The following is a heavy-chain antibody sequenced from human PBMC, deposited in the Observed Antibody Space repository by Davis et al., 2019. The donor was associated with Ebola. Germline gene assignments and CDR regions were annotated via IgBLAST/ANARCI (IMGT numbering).Heavy chain of an antibody. Sequence: MPSETLSLTCTVSGGSISSGDYYWSWIRQPPGKGLAWIGYIYYSGSTYYNPSLKSRVTISVDTSKNQFSLKLSSVTAADTAVYYCARDGYCSSTSCPKLGVLGAFDIWGQGTMVTVSS. CDR3: ARDGYCSSTSCPKLGVLGAFDI. D-gene: IGHD2-2*01. CDR1: GGSISSGDYY. V-gene: IGHV4-30-4*01. J-gene: IGHJ3*02. CDR2: IYYSGST.